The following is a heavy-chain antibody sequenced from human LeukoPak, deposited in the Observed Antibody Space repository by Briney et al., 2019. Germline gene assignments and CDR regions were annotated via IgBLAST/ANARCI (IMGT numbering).Heavy chain of an antibody. D-gene: IGHD5-12*01. V-gene: IGHV3-30*02. Sequence: GGSLRLSCAASGFTFSSYGMHWVRQAPGKGLEWVAFIRYDGSNKYYADSVKGRFTISRDNSKNTLYLQMNSLRAEDMAVYYCAKQARTSGYYIDDWGQGTLVTVSS. J-gene: IGHJ4*02. CDR3: AKQARTSGYYIDD. CDR1: GFTFSSYG. CDR2: IRYDGSNK.